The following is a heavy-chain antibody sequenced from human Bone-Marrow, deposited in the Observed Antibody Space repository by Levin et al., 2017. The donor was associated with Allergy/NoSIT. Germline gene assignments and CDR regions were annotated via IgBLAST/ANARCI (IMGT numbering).Heavy chain of an antibody. D-gene: IGHD2-15*01. Sequence: PSETLSLTCTVSGGSISIGNSYWGWVRQPPGTGLEWIGSIYYSGSTYYNPSLKSRVTLSVDTSKNQFSLKLNSVTAADTAVYYCARRADLVDILVVVAATLDWYFDLWGRGTLVTVSS. CDR2: IYYSGST. V-gene: IGHV4-39*01. J-gene: IGHJ2*01. CDR3: ARRADLVDILVVVAATLDWYFDL. CDR1: GGSISIGNSY.